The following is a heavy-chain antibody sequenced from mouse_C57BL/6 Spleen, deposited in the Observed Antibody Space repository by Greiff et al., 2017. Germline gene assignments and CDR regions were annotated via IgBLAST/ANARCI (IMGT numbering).Heavy chain of an antibody. CDR3: SRGGYEYFDF. J-gene: IGHJ1*03. Sequence: QVQLQQPGAELVKPGASVKMSCKASGYTFTSYCIPWVKQRPEQGLEWIGDIYPGDGSTNYTEKFQSKATLTVDTSSSTAYMHLSSLTSEDAAVYVCSRGGYEYFDFWGTGTTVTVSS. CDR2: IYPGDGST. CDR1: GYTFTSYC. V-gene: IGHV1-55*01. D-gene: IGHD3-2*02.